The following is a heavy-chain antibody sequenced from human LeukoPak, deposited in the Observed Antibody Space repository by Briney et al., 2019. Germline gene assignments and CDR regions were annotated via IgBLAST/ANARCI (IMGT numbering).Heavy chain of an antibody. CDR3: ARGPGSEGYYYMDV. Sequence: VXVSCKASGYTFTSYYMHWVRQAPGQGLEWMGIINPSGGSTSYAQKFQGRVTMTTDTSTSTAYMELRSLRSDDTAVYYCARGPGSEGYYYMDVWGKGTTVTVSS. J-gene: IGHJ6*03. CDR1: GYTFTSYY. V-gene: IGHV1-46*01. CDR2: INPSGGST.